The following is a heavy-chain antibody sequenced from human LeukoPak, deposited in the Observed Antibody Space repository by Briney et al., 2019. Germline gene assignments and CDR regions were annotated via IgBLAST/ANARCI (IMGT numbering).Heavy chain of an antibody. CDR2: ISTTSSYI. CDR1: GFTFSSYT. CDR3: ATAYSNYGYCLDY. Sequence: PGGSLRLSCAASGFTFSSYTMNWVRQAPGKGLEWVSSISTTSSYIYYADSVKGRFTISRDNAKDSLYLQMNSLRAEDTAVYYCATAYSNYGYCLDYWGRGSLVTVSS. V-gene: IGHV3-21*01. D-gene: IGHD3-10*01. J-gene: IGHJ4*02.